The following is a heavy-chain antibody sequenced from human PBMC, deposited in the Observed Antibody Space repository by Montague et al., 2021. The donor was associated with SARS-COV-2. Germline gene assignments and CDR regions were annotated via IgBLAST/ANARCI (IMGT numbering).Heavy chain of an antibody. CDR2: LSSSGHTL. CDR1: GFSFSQYS. D-gene: IGHD6-13*01. CDR3: ARVEGTMAAAFDR. V-gene: IGHV3-48*02. Sequence: SLRLSCAASGFSFSQYSMNWVRLTPGKGLEWLSYLSSSGHTLYYSDSCXGRFSISRDNAKNSLFLQLNTLRDEDTALYYCARVEGTMAAAFDRWGQGTLVIVSS. J-gene: IGHJ5*02.